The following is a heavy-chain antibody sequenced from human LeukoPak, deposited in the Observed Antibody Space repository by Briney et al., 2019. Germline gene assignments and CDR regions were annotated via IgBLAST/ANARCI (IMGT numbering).Heavy chain of an antibody. J-gene: IGHJ4*02. CDR1: GFTFSSYS. D-gene: IGHD6-19*01. CDR2: ISSSSSYI. Sequence: AGGSLTLSCAASGFTFSSYSMNWVRQAPGKGLEWVSSISSSSSYIYYADSVKGRFTISRDNAKNSLYLQMNSLRAEDTALYYCARDQGYSSGWLFDYWGQGTLVTVSS. CDR3: ARDQGYSSGWLFDY. V-gene: IGHV3-21*04.